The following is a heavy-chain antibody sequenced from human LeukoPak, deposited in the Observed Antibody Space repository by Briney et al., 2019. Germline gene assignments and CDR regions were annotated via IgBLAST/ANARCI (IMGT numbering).Heavy chain of an antibody. V-gene: IGHV1-8*01. Sequence: GASVKVSCKASGYTFTSYDINWVRQATGQGLEWMGWMNPNSGNTGYAQKSQGRVTMTRNTSISTAYMELSSLRSEDTAVYYCARGLGYCSGGSCYSGANWFDPWGQGTLVTVSS. CDR1: GYTFTSYD. CDR3: ARGLGYCSGGSCYSGANWFDP. J-gene: IGHJ5*02. CDR2: MNPNSGNT. D-gene: IGHD2-15*01.